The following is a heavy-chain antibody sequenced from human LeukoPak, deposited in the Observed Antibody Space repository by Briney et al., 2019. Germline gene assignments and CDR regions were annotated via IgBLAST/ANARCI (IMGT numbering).Heavy chain of an antibody. CDR2: IYPRGST. Sequence: SQTLSLTFAVSGGSISSGSYSWSWIRQPPGKGLEWIGYIYPRGSTYYNPSLKSRVILSLDKSANQFSLNLSSVTAADTAVYYCARFSPRAMGNYLDFWGQGTLVTVSS. D-gene: IGHD7-27*01. V-gene: IGHV4-30-2*01. CDR3: ARFSPRAMGNYLDF. J-gene: IGHJ4*02. CDR1: GGSISSGSYS.